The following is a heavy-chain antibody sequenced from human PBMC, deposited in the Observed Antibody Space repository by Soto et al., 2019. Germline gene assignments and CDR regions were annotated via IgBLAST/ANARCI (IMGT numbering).Heavy chain of an antibody. V-gene: IGHV1-8*01. CDR2: MNPNSGNT. Sequence: ASVKVSCKASGYTFTSYDINWVRQATGQGLEWMGWMNPNSGNTGYAQKFQGRVTMTRNTSISTAYMELSSLRSEDTAVYYCATSCGGSCYSGFDYWGQGTLVTVSS. J-gene: IGHJ4*02. CDR1: GYTFTSYD. D-gene: IGHD2-15*01. CDR3: ATSCGGSCYSGFDY.